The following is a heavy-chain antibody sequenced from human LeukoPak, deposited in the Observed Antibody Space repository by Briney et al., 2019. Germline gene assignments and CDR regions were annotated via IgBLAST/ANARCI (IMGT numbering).Heavy chain of an antibody. V-gene: IGHV3-23*01. Sequence: GSLRLSCAVSGITLSNYGMSWVRQAPGKGLEWVAGISDRGSRTNYADSVKGRFTISTDHPKNTLYPQMNSLRAEDTAVYFCAKRGVVIRVILVGFHKEAYYFDSWGQGALVTVSS. J-gene: IGHJ4*02. D-gene: IGHD3-22*01. CDR2: ISDRGSRT. CDR1: GITLSNYG. CDR3: AKRGVVIRVILVGFHKEAYYFDS.